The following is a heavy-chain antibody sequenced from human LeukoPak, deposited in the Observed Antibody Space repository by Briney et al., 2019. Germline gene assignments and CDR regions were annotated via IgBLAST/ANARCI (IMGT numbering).Heavy chain of an antibody. CDR1: GGSFSGYY. Sequence: SETLSLTCAVYGGSFSGYYWSWIRQPPGKGLEWIGEINHSGSTNYNPSIKSRVTISVDTSKNQFSLKLSSVTAADTAVYYCARGPTLSQYCSGGSCYWASDAFDIWGQGTMVTVSS. CDR2: INHSGST. D-gene: IGHD2-15*01. V-gene: IGHV4-34*01. CDR3: ARGPTLSQYCSGGSCYWASDAFDI. J-gene: IGHJ3*02.